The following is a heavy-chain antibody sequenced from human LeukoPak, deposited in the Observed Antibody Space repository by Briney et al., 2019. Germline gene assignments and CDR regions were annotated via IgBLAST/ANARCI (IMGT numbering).Heavy chain of an antibody. CDR3: ANDPSSGDDQDGYYYGMDV. Sequence: GGSLRLSCAASGFAFSNYGMHWVRQAPGKGLEWVAVISYDGSNRYYADSVKGRFTISRENSKNTLYLQMNSLRAEDTAVYYCANDPSSGDDQDGYYYGMDVWGQGTTVTVSS. CDR2: ISYDGSNR. CDR1: GFAFSNYG. D-gene: IGHD2-15*01. J-gene: IGHJ6*02. V-gene: IGHV3-30*18.